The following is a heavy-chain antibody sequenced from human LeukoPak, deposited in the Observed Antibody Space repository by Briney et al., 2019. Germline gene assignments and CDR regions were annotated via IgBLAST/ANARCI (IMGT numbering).Heavy chain of an antibody. CDR2: ISSSSSYI. V-gene: IGHV3-21*01. CDR1: GFTFSSYS. J-gene: IGHJ4*02. Sequence: GGSLRLSCAASGFTFSSYSMNWVRQAPGKGLEWVSSISSSSSYIYYADSVKGRFTISRDNAKNSLYLQMNSLRAEDTAAYYCARGDPYYYDSSGRYYYFDYWGQGTLVTVSS. CDR3: ARGDPYYYDSSGRYYYFDY. D-gene: IGHD3-22*01.